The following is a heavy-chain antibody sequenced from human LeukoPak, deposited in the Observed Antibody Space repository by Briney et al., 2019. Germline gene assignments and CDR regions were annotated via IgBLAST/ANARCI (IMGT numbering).Heavy chain of an antibody. CDR3: TKDLATVTTKGDY. CDR1: GFTFSSYA. CDR2: ISGSGGST. V-gene: IGHV3-23*01. D-gene: IGHD4-17*01. Sequence: GGSLRLSCAASGFTFSSYAMSWVHQAPGKGLEWVSAISGSGGSTYYADSVKGRFTISRDNSKNTLYLQMNSLRAEDTAVYYCTKDLATVTTKGDYWGQGTLVTVSS. J-gene: IGHJ4*02.